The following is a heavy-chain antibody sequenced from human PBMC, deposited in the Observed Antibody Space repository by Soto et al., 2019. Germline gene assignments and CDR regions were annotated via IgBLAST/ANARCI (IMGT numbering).Heavy chain of an antibody. D-gene: IGHD3-22*01. CDR2: ISYDGSNK. V-gene: IGHV3-30*18. Sequence: QVQLVESGGGVVQPGRSLRLSCAASGFTFSSYGMHWVRQAPGKGLEWVAVISYDGSNKYYADSVKGRFTISRDNSKNTLYLQMNSLRAEDTAVYYCANAPGYYSQETRFDYWGQGTLVTVSS. J-gene: IGHJ4*02. CDR1: GFTFSSYG. CDR3: ANAPGYYSQETRFDY.